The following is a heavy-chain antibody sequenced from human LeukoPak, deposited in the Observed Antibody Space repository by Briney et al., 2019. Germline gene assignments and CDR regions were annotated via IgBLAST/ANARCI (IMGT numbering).Heavy chain of an antibody. CDR1: GDSVSSYY. Sequence: SETLSLTCTVPGDSVSSYYWSWIRQPPGKGLEWIGYIHYSGSTNYNPSLKSRVTISGDTSKNQFSLKLSSVTAADTALYFCARHRDYYDTWGHGTLVTVSS. D-gene: IGHD3-22*01. CDR2: IHYSGST. CDR3: ARHRDYYDT. J-gene: IGHJ4*01. V-gene: IGHV4-59*08.